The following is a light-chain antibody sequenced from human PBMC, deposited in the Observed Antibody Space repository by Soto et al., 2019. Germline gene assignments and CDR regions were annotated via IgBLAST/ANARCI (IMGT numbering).Light chain of an antibody. Sequence: EIPMTQSPFSLSASVGDRVTITGAASQGIRNDLGWYQQNPGKAPKRLSYAASSLQSGVPSRFSGSGSGTEFTRTISSLQPEDFATYYCLQHNSYPLTFGGGTKVDIK. CDR1: QGIRND. CDR2: AAS. V-gene: IGKV1-17*01. J-gene: IGKJ4*01. CDR3: LQHNSYPLT.